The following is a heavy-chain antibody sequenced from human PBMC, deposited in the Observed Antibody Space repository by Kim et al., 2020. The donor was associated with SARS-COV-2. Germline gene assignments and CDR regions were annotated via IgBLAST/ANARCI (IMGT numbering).Heavy chain of an antibody. J-gene: IGHJ5*02. V-gene: IGHV4-4*07. Sequence: NPSLKSRVTMSVDTSKNQFSLKLSSVTAADTAVYYCARDLDLQLSWFDPWGQGTLVTVSS. D-gene: IGHD3-10*01. CDR3: ARDLDLQLSWFDP.